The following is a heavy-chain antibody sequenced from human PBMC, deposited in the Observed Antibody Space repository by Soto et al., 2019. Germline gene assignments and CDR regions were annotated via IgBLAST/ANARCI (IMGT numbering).Heavy chain of an antibody. CDR3: TRAGIDRGGTTHYYYGMDV. V-gene: IGHV3-49*04. D-gene: IGHD1-1*01. CDR1: GFSFAENA. J-gene: IGHJ6*02. Sequence: PGGSRRRSFTVSGFSFAENAISWVRQAPGKGLERVGFIRSKAYGGTIDYAASVIGRFTFSRDDSRSVAYLQMTGLKTEDTAVYYCTRAGIDRGGTTHYYYGMDVWGQGTTVTVSS. CDR2: IRSKAYGGTI.